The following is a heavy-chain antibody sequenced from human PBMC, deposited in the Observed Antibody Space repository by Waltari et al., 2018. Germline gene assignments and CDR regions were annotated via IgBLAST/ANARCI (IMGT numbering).Heavy chain of an antibody. CDR2: IIPIFGTA. V-gene: IGHV1-69*12. CDR1: GGTFSSYA. D-gene: IGHD2-15*01. CDR3: ASGYCSGGSCYSWYYYMDV. Sequence: QVQLVQSGAEVKKPGSSVKVSCKASGGTFSSYAISWVRQAPGQGLEWMGGIIPIFGTANYAQKVQGRVTITADESTSTAYRERSSLRSEDTAVYYCASGYCSGGSCYSWYYYMDVWGKGTTVTVSS. J-gene: IGHJ6*03.